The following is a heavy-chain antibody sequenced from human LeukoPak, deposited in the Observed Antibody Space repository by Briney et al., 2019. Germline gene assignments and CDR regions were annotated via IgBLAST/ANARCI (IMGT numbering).Heavy chain of an antibody. V-gene: IGHV3-20*04. CDR1: GFTFDDYG. CDR2: INWNGGST. CDR3: ARDLKVVLPSLGFDY. Sequence: QTGGSLRLSCAASGFTFDDYGMSWVRQAPGKGLEWVSGINWNGGSTGYADSVKGRFTISRDNAKNSLYLQMNSLRAEDTALYYCARDLKVVLPSLGFDYWGQGTLVTVSS. D-gene: IGHD2-2*01. J-gene: IGHJ4*02.